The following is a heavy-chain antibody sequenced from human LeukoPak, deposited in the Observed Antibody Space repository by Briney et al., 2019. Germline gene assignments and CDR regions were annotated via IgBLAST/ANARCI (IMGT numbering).Heavy chain of an antibody. V-gene: IGHV4-34*01. CDR1: GGSFSGYY. J-gene: IGHJ4*02. CDR2: INHSGST. CDR3: ARVISAFDY. Sequence: SETLSLTCAVYGGSFSGYYWSWIRQPPGKGLEWIGEINHSGSTNYNPSLKSRVTISVDTSKNQFSLKLSSVAAADTAVYYCARVISAFDYWGQGTLVTVSS.